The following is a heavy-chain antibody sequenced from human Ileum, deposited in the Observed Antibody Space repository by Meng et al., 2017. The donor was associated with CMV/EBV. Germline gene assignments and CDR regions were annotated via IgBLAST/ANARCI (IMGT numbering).Heavy chain of an antibody. J-gene: IGHJ4*02. D-gene: IGHD1-26*01. Sequence: CAASGCTMSDYAMSWVRQSPGKGLEWVSAITRSGGGTYYRDSVQGRFTVSKDNSKNTLYLQMNSLRVEDTAVYFCVSRWDASSLDYWGQGTLVTVSS. V-gene: IGHV3-23*01. CDR3: VSRWDASSLDY. CDR2: ITRSGGGT. CDR1: GCTMSDYA.